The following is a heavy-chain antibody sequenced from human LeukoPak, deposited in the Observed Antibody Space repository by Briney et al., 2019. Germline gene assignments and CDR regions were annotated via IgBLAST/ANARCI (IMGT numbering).Heavy chain of an antibody. CDR3: ASHERITMIVAGAFDI. D-gene: IGHD3-22*01. Sequence: SETLSLTCTVSGGSISSYYWSWIRQPAGKGLEWIGRIYTSGSTNYNLSLKSRVTISVDTSKNQFSLKLSSVTAADMAVYYCASHERITMIVAGAFDIWGQGTMVTVSS. CDR2: IYTSGST. J-gene: IGHJ3*02. CDR1: GGSISSYY. V-gene: IGHV4-4*07.